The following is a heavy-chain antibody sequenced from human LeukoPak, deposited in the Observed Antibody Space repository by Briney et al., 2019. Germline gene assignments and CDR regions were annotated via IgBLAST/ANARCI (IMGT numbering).Heavy chain of an antibody. J-gene: IGHJ6*02. CDR3: ARGGIFVVVPRGDYGMDV. D-gene: IGHD3-3*02. Sequence: PSQTLSLTCTVSGGSISSGGYYCTWIRQHPGKGLEWIGDIYYSGSTYYNPSLKSRVTISIDTSKNQFSLKLRSVTAADTAVYYCARGGIFVVVPRGDYGMDVWRQGTTVTVSS. V-gene: IGHV4-31*03. CDR1: GGSISSGGYY. CDR2: IYYSGST.